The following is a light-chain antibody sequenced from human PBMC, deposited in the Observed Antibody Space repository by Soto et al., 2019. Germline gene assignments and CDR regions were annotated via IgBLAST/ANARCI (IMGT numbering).Light chain of an antibody. Sequence: DIQMTQSPSTLSASVGDRVTITCRASQSISGWLAWYQQKPGKAPKLLISDASSLEAGVPQRFSGSGFGTDFTLAISSLQAEDFATYFCQQHLDLSPTFGPGTRLEIK. J-gene: IGKJ5*01. CDR2: DAS. V-gene: IGKV1-5*01. CDR3: QQHLDLSPT. CDR1: QSISGW.